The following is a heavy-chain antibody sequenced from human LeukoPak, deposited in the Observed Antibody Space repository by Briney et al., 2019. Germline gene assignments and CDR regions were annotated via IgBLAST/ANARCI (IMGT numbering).Heavy chain of an antibody. J-gene: IGHJ4*02. V-gene: IGHV3-74*01. CDR1: GFTFSKYW. Sequence: GGSLRLSCAASGFTFSKYWMLWVRHAPGKGLESVSRINTDGTVTTYADSVKGRFTVSRDNADNTMFLQMNSVSDADTAVYYCATKQWLAPPPDSWGQGTPVTVSS. D-gene: IGHD6-19*01. CDR3: ATKQWLAPPPDS. CDR2: INTDGTVT.